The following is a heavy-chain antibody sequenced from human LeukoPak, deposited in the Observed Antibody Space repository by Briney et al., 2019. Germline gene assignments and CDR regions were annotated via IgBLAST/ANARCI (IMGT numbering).Heavy chain of an antibody. CDR2: IWYDGSNN. D-gene: IGHD3-3*01. Sequence: GRSLRLSCAASGFTFSSYGMHWVRQAPGKGLEWVAVIWYDGSNNYYADSVKGRFTISRDNSKNTLYLQMNSLRAEDTAVYYCAREGNVLRFLEWLPLGYYFDYWGQGTLVTVSS. CDR3: AREGNVLRFLEWLPLGYYFDY. J-gene: IGHJ4*02. CDR1: GFTFSSYG. V-gene: IGHV3-33*01.